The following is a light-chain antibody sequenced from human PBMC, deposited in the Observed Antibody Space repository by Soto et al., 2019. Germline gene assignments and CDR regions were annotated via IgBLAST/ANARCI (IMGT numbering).Light chain of an antibody. V-gene: IGLV2-14*01. CDR3: SSYTSSRNYV. CDR1: SSDVGGYNY. J-gene: IGLJ1*01. Sequence: QSALTQPASVSGSPGQSITIYCTGTSSDVGGYNYVSWYQQHPGKAPKLMIYEVSNRPSGVSNRFSGSKSGNTASLTISGLQAEDEADYYCSSYTSSRNYVFGTGTKLTVL. CDR2: EVS.